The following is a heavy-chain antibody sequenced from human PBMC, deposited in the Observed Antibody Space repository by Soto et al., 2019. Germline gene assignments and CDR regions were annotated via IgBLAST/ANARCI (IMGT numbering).Heavy chain of an antibody. CDR1: NYSISSGYY. Sequence: SETLSLTCTFSNYSISSGYYWGWIRQSPGEGLEWIVSMYHSGTTYYNPSLKSRVTISIDTSKNQFSLKLTSVTSADTAVYFCARVQFGPIEYWGQGTLVTVSS. CDR3: ARVQFGPIEY. V-gene: IGHV4-38-2*02. CDR2: MYHSGTT. J-gene: IGHJ4*02. D-gene: IGHD3-16*01.